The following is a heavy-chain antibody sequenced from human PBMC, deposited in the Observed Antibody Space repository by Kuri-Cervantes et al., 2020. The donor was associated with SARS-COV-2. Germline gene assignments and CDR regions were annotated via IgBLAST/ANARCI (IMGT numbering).Heavy chain of an antibody. Sequence: GESLKISCAASGFTFSRYGMHWVRQAPGKGLEWVAFIRHDGSNKYYADSVKGRFTISRDNSQNTLYLQVNSLRVEDTAVYYCARSPGDGDYDPFDYWGQGTLVTVSS. V-gene: IGHV3-30*02. D-gene: IGHD4-17*01. CDR3: ARSPGDGDYDPFDY. J-gene: IGHJ4*02. CDR1: GFTFSRYG. CDR2: IRHDGSNK.